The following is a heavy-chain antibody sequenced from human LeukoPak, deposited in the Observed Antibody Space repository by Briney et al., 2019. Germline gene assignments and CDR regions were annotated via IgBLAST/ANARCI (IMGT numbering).Heavy chain of an antibody. CDR2: INPNSGGT. CDR3: ARDSSSWYGSDY. Sequence: ASVKVSCKASGYTFTGYYMHWVRQAPGQGLEWMGWINPNSGGTNYAQKFQGRVTMTRDTSISTAYMELSRLRSDDTAVYYCARDSSSWYGSDYWGQGTLVTVSS. V-gene: IGHV1-2*02. CDR1: GYTFTGYY. D-gene: IGHD6-13*01. J-gene: IGHJ4*02.